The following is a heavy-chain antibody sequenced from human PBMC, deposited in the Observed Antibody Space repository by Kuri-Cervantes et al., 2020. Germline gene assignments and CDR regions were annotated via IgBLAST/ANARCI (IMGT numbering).Heavy chain of an antibody. V-gene: IGHV4-38-2*01. CDR3: AGHPRSPNMDV. CDR2: IYHSGST. CDR1: GYSISSGYY. J-gene: IGHJ6*03. Sequence: SETLSLTCAVSGYSISSGYYWGWIRQPPGKGLEWIGSIYHSGSTYYNPSLKSRVTISVDTPKNQFSLKLSSVTDADTAVYYCAGHPRSPNMDVWGKGTTVTVSS.